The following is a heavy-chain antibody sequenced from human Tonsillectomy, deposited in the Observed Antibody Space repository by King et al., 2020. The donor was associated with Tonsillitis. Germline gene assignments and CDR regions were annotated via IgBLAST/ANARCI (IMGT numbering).Heavy chain of an antibody. CDR1: GGSISSSSYY. J-gene: IGHJ4*02. V-gene: IGHV4-39*01. Sequence: QLQESGPGLVKPSETLSLTCTVSGGSISSSSYYWGWIRQPPGKGLEWIGSIYYSGSTYYNPSLKSRVTISVDTSKNQFSLKLSSVTAADTAVYYCARRGEVGVISVAGTVYWGQGTLVTVSS. D-gene: IGHD6-19*01. CDR2: IYYSGST. CDR3: ARRGEVGVISVAGTVY.